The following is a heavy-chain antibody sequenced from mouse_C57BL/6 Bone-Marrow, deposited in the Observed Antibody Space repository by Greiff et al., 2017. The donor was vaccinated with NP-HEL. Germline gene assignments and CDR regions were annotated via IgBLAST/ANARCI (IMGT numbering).Heavy chain of an antibody. V-gene: IGHV1-19*01. J-gene: IGHJ1*03. Sequence: EVQLQQSGPVLVKPGASVKMSCKASGYTFTDYYINWVKQSHGKSLEWIGVINPYNGGTSYNQKFKGKATLTVDKSSSTAYMELNSLTSEDSAVYYCALLYDYDGYWYFDVWGTGTTVTVSS. CDR3: ALLYDYDGYWYFDV. CDR1: GYTFTDYY. D-gene: IGHD2-4*01. CDR2: INPYNGGT.